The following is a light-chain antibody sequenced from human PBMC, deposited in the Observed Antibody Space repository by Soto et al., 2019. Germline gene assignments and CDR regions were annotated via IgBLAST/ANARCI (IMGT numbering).Light chain of an antibody. V-gene: IGKV3D-15*01. J-gene: IGKJ4*01. CDR3: QQYHNWPPLT. Sequence: ETLMTQSPATLSASPGERVTLSCRASQNINFNLAWYQQKPGQAPRVLIYGASSRASGIPDRFSGSGSGTDLTLTISRLEHDDFAFYYCQQYHNWPPLTFGGGTRVEIK. CDR1: QNINFN. CDR2: GAS.